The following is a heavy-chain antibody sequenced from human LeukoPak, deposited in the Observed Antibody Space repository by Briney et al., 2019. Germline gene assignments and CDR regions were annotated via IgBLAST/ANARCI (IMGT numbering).Heavy chain of an antibody. J-gene: IGHJ4*02. CDR2: IYRAGDT. CDR1: GFTLSTYD. CDR3: ARDPAVVPAAEFDY. D-gene: IGHD2-2*01. V-gene: IGHV3-13*01. Sequence: GGSLRLSCAASGFTLSTYDMHWVRQPTGEGLEWVSIIYRAGDTYYPGSVKGRFTISRDNSKNTLYLQMNSLRAEDTAVYYCARDPAVVPAAEFDYWGQGTLVTVSS.